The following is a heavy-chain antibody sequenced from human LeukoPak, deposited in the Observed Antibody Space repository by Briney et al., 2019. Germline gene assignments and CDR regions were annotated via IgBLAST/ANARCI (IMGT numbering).Heavy chain of an antibody. Sequence: GGSLRLSCAASGFTFSSYGMHWVRQAPGKGLEWVAVISYDGSNKYYADSVKGRFTISRDNSKNTLYLQMNSLRAEDTAVYYCAKAAAAGPGEDYWGQGTLVTVSS. CDR1: GFTFSSYG. CDR2: ISYDGSNK. D-gene: IGHD6-13*01. CDR3: AKAAAAGPGEDY. V-gene: IGHV3-30*18. J-gene: IGHJ4*02.